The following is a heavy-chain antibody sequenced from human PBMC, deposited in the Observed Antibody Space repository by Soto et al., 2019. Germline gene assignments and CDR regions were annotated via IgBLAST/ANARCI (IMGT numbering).Heavy chain of an antibody. CDR1: GFTFSNGW. CDR2: IKSKTDGRTR. D-gene: IGHD5-18*01. J-gene: IGHJ4*02. Sequence: EVQLVESGGGLVKPGGCLRLSCAASGFTFSNGWMSWVRQAPGKGLEWVGRIKSKTDGRTRDYAAPMNGRFTISRDDSKNTLYLEMNSLKTEDTAVYYCTTGLGHSDFDYWGQGTLVTVSS. V-gene: IGHV3-15*01. CDR3: TTGLGHSDFDY.